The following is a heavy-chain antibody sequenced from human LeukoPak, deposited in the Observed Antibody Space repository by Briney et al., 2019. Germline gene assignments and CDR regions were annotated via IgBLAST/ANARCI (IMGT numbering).Heavy chain of an antibody. V-gene: IGHV3-48*03. CDR2: ISSSGSTI. CDR1: GFTFSSYE. Sequence: GSLRLSCAASGFTFSSYEMNWVRQAPGKGLEWVSYISSSGSTIYYADSVKGRFTISRDNAKNSLYLQMNSLRAEDTAVYYCARGGYCSSTSCPGVDYYYGMDVWGQGTTVTVSS. J-gene: IGHJ6*02. CDR3: ARGGYCSSTSCPGVDYYYGMDV. D-gene: IGHD2-2*01.